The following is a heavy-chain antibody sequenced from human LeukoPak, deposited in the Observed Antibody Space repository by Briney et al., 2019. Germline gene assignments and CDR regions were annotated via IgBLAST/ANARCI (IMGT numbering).Heavy chain of an antibody. CDR1: GYSFTSYW. D-gene: IGHD3-22*01. Sequence: GESLKISCKGSGYSFTSYWIGWVRQMPGKGLEWMGIIYPGDSDTRYSPSLQGQVTISADKSISTAYLQWSSLKASDTAMYYCARPGGVAYDSSGYYPYYFDYWGQGTLVTVSS. J-gene: IGHJ4*02. CDR2: IYPGDSDT. CDR3: ARPGGVAYDSSGYYPYYFDY. V-gene: IGHV5-51*01.